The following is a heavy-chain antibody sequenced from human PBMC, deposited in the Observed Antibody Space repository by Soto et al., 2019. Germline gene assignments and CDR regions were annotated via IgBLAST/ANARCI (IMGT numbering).Heavy chain of an antibody. CDR1: GSIFRTYA. V-gene: IGHV3-23*01. J-gene: IGHJ4*02. CDR3: AKDLRPDGRYDLDY. Sequence: EVQLLESGGGLAQPGGSLRLSCAASGSIFRTYAMNWVRQAPGKGLEWVSVMVGDGSSSDYADSVRGRFTISRDNSKNTLYLQMNSLRVEDTAVYYCAKDLRPDGRYDLDYWGQGTLVTVSS. CDR2: MVGDGSSS. D-gene: IGHD1-26*01.